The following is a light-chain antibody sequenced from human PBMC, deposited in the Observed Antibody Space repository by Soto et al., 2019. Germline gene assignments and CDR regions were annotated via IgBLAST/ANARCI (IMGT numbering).Light chain of an antibody. CDR1: QSSGSL. CDR3: HQRRQWPLT. V-gene: IGKV3-11*01. Sequence: EIVLTQSPGTLYLSPGERATLSCRARQSSGSLLGWYQQKPGRAPRLLISDVSNRATGIPARFSGSGSGPDFTLTIICLESEDWAVYYCHQRRQWPLTFGGGTKVEI. CDR2: DVS. J-gene: IGKJ4*02.